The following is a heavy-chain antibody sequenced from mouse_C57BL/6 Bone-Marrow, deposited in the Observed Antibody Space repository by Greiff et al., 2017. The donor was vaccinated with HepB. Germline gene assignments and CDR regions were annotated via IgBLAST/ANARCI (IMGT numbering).Heavy chain of an antibody. CDR2: ISSGGSYT. CDR3: ARHAIYYGYA. Sequence: EVMLVESGGDLVKPGGSLKLSCAASGFTFSSYGMSWVRQTPDKRLEWVATISSGGSYTYYPDSVKGRFTISRDNAKNTLYLQMSSLKSEDTAMYYCARHAIYYGYAWGQGTTLTVSS. D-gene: IGHD2-2*01. V-gene: IGHV5-6*01. CDR1: GFTFSSYG. J-gene: IGHJ2*01.